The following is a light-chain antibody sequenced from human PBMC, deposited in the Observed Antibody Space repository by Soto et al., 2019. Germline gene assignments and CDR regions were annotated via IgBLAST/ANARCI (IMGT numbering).Light chain of an antibody. CDR1: SSDVGGYNY. Sequence: QSALTQPAFVSGSPGQSITISCTGTSSDVGGYNYVSWYQQHPGKAPKLMIYEVSDRPSGVSNRFSGSKFGNTASLTISGLQAEDEADYYCSSYTNSGTLIFGGGTKLTVL. J-gene: IGLJ2*01. V-gene: IGLV2-14*01. CDR3: SSYTNSGTLI. CDR2: EVS.